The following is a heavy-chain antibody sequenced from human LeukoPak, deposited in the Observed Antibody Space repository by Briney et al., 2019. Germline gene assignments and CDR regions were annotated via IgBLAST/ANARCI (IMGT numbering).Heavy chain of an antibody. CDR3: AREPFTMVRGVRTLSSSDY. V-gene: IGHV1-69*13. J-gene: IGHJ4*02. D-gene: IGHD3-10*01. Sequence: GASVKVSCKASGGTFSSYAISWVRQAPGQGLEWMGGIIPIFGTANYAQKFQGRVTITADESTSTAYMELSSLRSEDTAVYYCAREPFTMVRGVRTLSSSDYWGPGTLVTVSS. CDR2: IIPIFGTA. CDR1: GGTFSSYA.